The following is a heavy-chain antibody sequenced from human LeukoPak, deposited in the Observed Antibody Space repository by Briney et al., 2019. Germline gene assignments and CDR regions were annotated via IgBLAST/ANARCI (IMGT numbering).Heavy chain of an antibody. D-gene: IGHD6-13*01. CDR3: ARTIAAADTRWFDP. V-gene: IGHV3-48*01. Sequence: GGSLRLSCAASGFTFTSYSMNWVRQAPGKGLEWLSYISIGSSTIYYADSVKGRFTISRDNAKNSLYLQMNSLRAEDTAVYYCARTIAAADTRWFDPWGQGTLVTVSS. CDR1: GFTFTSYS. J-gene: IGHJ5*02. CDR2: ISIGSSTI.